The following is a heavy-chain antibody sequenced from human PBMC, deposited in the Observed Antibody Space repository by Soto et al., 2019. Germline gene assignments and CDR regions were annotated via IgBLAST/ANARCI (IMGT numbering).Heavy chain of an antibody. V-gene: IGHV4-39*01. CDR3: ASQNSGYDSVDY. J-gene: IGHJ4*02. D-gene: IGHD5-12*01. CDR2: IYYSGST. CDR1: GGSISSSSYY. Sequence: SETLSLTCTVSGGSISSSSYYWGWIRQPPGKGLEWIGSIYYSGSTYYNPSLKSRVTISVDTSKNQFSLKLSSVTAADTAVYYCASQNSGYDSVDYWGQGTLVTSPQ.